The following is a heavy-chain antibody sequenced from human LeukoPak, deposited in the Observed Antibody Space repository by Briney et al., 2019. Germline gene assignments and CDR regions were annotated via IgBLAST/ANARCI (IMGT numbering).Heavy chain of an antibody. V-gene: IGHV1-46*01. CDR3: ARDSWGYGYFDY. CDR2: INPSGGST. Sequence: APVKVSCKASGYTFTSYYMHWVRQAPGQGLEWMGIINPSGGSTSYAQKFQGRVTMTRDTSTSTVYMELSSLRSEDTAVYYCARDSWGYGYFDYWGQGTLVTVSP. D-gene: IGHD5-18*01. J-gene: IGHJ4*02. CDR1: GYTFTSYY.